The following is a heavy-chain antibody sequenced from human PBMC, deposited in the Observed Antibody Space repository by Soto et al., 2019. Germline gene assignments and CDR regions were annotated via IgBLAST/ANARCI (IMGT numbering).Heavy chain of an antibody. V-gene: IGHV1-58*01. D-gene: IGHD3-9*01. CDR1: GFTFSSSA. Sequence: SVKVSCKASGFTFSSSAVQWVRQARGQRLEWIGKIVVGCGNTNYAQKFQERVTITRDMSTSTAYMELSSLRSEDTAFYYCAAFDPGPMGFDPWGQGTLVTVS. CDR2: IVVGCGNT. CDR3: AAFDPGPMGFDP. J-gene: IGHJ5*02.